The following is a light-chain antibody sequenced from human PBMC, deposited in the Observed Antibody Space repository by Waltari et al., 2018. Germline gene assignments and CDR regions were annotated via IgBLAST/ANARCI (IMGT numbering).Light chain of an antibody. J-gene: IGLJ2*01. Sequence: QSALTQLASVSGSPGQSITISCTGSSSDVGGDDSVCWYEDQPGQAPKVIIYDVNKRPSGISDRFSGSKSGNTASLTISGLLAEDEATFYCSSQSTKNGVIFGGGTKVTVL. CDR2: DVN. V-gene: IGLV2-14*03. CDR3: SSQSTKNGVI. CDR1: SSDVGGDDS.